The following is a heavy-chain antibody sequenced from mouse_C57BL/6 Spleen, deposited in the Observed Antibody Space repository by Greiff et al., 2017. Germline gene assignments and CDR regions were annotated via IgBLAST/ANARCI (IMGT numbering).Heavy chain of an antibody. Sequence: DVKLVESGGDLVKPGGSLKLSCAASGFTFSSYGMSWVRPTPDKRLEWVATISSGGSYTYYPDSVKGRFTITRDNAKNTLYLQMSSLKSEDTAMYYCASQLGGMYLDDWGQGTTLTVSS. CDR2: ISSGGSYT. V-gene: IGHV5-6*02. CDR3: ASQLGGMYLDD. J-gene: IGHJ2*01. D-gene: IGHD4-1*02. CDR1: GFTFSSYG.